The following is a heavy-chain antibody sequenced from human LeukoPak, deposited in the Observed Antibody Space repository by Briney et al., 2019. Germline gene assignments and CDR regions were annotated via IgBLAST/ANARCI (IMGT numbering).Heavy chain of an antibody. CDR2: IYYSGST. CDR3: AGAKGYCSGNTCDSPFDS. Sequence: PSETLSLTCTVSGGSISSYYWSWIRQPPGKGLEWIGYIYYSGSTNYNPSLKSRVTISVDTSKNQFSLKLTSVTAADTAVYYCAGAKGYCSGNTCDSPFDSWGQGTLVTVSS. J-gene: IGHJ4*02. CDR1: GGSISSYY. V-gene: IGHV4-59*08. D-gene: IGHD2-15*01.